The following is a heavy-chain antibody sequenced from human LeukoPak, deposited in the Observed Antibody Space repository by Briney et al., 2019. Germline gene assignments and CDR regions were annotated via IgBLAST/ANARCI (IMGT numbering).Heavy chain of an antibody. Sequence: SVKVSCKASGGTFSSYAISWVRQAPGQGLEWMGGIIPIFGTANYAQKFQGRVTITADESTSTAYKELSSLRSEDTAVYYCATDWPNSSSPPVFYYYYMDVWGKGTTVTISS. CDR2: IIPIFGTA. J-gene: IGHJ6*03. CDR1: GGTFSSYA. CDR3: ATDWPNSSSPPVFYYYYMDV. D-gene: IGHD6-13*01. V-gene: IGHV1-69*13.